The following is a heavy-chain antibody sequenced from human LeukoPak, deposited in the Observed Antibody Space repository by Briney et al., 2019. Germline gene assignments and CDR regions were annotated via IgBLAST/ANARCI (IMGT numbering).Heavy chain of an antibody. J-gene: IGHJ4*02. V-gene: IGHV1-2*02. Sequence: ASVKVSCKASGYTFTGYYMHWMRQAPGQGLEWMGWINPNSGGTNYAQKFQGRVTMTTDTSTSTAYMELRTLRSDDTAVYYCARGPPYVSGSPFFYWGQGTLVTVSS. CDR2: INPNSGGT. CDR1: GYTFTGYY. D-gene: IGHD3-10*01. CDR3: ARGPPYVSGSPFFY.